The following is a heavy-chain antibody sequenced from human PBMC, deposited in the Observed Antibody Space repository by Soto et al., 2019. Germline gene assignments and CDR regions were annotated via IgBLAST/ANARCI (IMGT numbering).Heavy chain of an antibody. J-gene: IGHJ5*02. CDR1: GGTFSSYT. Sequence: QVQLVQSGAEVKKPGSSVKVSCKASGGTFSSYTISWVRQAPGQGLEWVGRIIPILGIANYAQKFQGRVTITADKSTSTAYMELSSLRSEDTAVYYCANLYGALHNWFDPWGQGTLVTVSS. V-gene: IGHV1-69*02. D-gene: IGHD4-17*01. CDR2: IIPILGIA. CDR3: ANLYGALHNWFDP.